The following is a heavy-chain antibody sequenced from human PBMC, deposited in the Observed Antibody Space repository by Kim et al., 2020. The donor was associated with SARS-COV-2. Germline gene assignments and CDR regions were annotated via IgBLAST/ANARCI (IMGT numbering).Heavy chain of an antibody. CDR2: IYYSGST. J-gene: IGHJ3*02. Sequence: SETLSLTCTVSGGSISSSSYYWGWIRQPPGKGLEWIGSIYYSGSTYYNPSLKSRVTISVDTSKNQFSLKLSSVAAADTAVYYCARWRPQGARARGPPDAFDIWGQGTMVTVSS. V-gene: IGHV4-39*01. CDR1: GGSISSSSYY. D-gene: IGHD1-26*01. CDR3: ARWRPQGARARGPPDAFDI.